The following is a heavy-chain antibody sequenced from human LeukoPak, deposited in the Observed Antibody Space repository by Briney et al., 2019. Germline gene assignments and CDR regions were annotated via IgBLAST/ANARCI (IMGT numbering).Heavy chain of an antibody. V-gene: IGHV1-18*01. CDR2: ISAYNGNT. CDR1: GYTFTSYG. J-gene: IGHJ4*02. CDR3: ARDIRDVLLVYYFVY. D-gene: IGHD3-10*01. Sequence: ASVKVSCTASGYTFTSYGISWVRQAPGQGLEWMGWISAYNGNTNYAQKLQGRVTMTTDTSTSTAYMELRSLRSDDTAVYYCARDIRDVLLVYYFVYWGQGALVTVSS.